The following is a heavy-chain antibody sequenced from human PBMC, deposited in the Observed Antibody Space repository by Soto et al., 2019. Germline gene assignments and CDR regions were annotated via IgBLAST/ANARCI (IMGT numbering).Heavy chain of an antibody. CDR3: VRDRGSSWMYKWFDP. D-gene: IGHD2-2*01. CDR1: GDSVSSADYY. J-gene: IGHJ5*02. CDR2: IDYSGST. Sequence: SETLSLTCTVSGDSVSSADYYRSWIRQPPGEGLEWIGHIDYSGSTYYTPSLRGRVTISVDTSQNQFSLNLNSVTAADTAVYYCVRDRGSSWMYKWFDPWGQGTQVTVSS. V-gene: IGHV4-30-4*01.